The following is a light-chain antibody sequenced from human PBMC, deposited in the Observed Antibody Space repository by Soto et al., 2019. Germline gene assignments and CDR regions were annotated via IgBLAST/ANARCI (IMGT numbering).Light chain of an antibody. CDR2: GNI. CDR3: QSYDSGLSGVV. Sequence: QSMLTQPPAVSGAPGQRVTISCSGSSSNIGSHYDVHWYQQIPGTAPKLLIYGNINRPSGVPDRFSGSRSDTSASLAITGLQAEDEADYYCQSYDSGLSGVVFGGGTKLTVL. V-gene: IGLV1-40*01. J-gene: IGLJ3*02. CDR1: SSNIGSHYD.